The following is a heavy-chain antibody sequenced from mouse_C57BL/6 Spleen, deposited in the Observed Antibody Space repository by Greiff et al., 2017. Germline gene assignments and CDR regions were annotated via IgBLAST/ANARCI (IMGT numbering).Heavy chain of an antibody. D-gene: IGHD1-1*01. CDR3: AREGGPTVVAPCDY. CDR2: IYPGSGST. CDR1: GYTFTSYW. J-gene: IGHJ2*01. V-gene: IGHV1-55*01. Sequence: VQLQQPGAELVKPGASVKMSCKASGYTFTSYWITWVKQRPGQGLEWIGVIYPGSGSTNYNEKFKSKATLTVDTSSSAAYMQISSLTSEDSAFYYCAREGGPTVVAPCDYWGQGTTLTDSS.